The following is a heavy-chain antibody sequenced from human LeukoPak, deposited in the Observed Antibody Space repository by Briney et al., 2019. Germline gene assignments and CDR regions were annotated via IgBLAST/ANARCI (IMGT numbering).Heavy chain of an antibody. V-gene: IGHV4-59*08. CDR3: ARHVGYGNNWFDP. Sequence: SETLSLTCTVSGGSISSYDWSWIRQPPGRGLEWIAYISHSGNTNYNPSLKSRVTISVDTSKNQFSLKLRSLTAADTAVYYCARHVGYGNNWFDPWGQGTLVTVSS. CDR2: ISHSGNT. J-gene: IGHJ5*02. D-gene: IGHD5-18*01. CDR1: GGSISSYD.